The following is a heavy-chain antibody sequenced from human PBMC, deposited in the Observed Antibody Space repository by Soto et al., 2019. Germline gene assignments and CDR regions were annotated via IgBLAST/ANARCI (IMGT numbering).Heavy chain of an antibody. CDR3: VKARKGYCSSTSCSPRFDY. CDR1: GFTFSSYA. CDR2: ISSNGGST. D-gene: IGHD2-2*01. V-gene: IGHV3-64D*06. J-gene: IGHJ4*02. Sequence: GGSLRLSCSASGFTFSSYAIHWVRQAPGKGLEYVSAISSNGGSTYYADSVKGRFTISRDNSKNTLYLQMSSLRAEDTAVYYCVKARKGYCSSTSCSPRFDYWGQGTLVTVSS.